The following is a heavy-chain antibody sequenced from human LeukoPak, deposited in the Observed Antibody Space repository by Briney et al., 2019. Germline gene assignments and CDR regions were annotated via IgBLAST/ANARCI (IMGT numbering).Heavy chain of an antibody. J-gene: IGHJ6*04. Sequence: GGSLRLSCAASGFTFSHYGMHWVRQAPGKGLEWVAFIWYDASDKYYGDSVKGRFTISRDNSKNTLYLQMNSLRAEDTAVYYCAELGITMIGGVWGKGTTVTISS. CDR1: GFTFSHYG. D-gene: IGHD3-10*02. CDR3: AELGITMIGGV. V-gene: IGHV3-30*02. CDR2: IWYDASDK.